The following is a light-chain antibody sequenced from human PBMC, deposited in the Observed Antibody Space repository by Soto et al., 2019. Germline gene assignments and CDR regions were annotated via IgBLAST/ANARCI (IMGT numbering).Light chain of an antibody. J-gene: IGKJ1*01. CDR3: QQYNSYSPT. CDR2: KAS. CDR1: QSISVW. Sequence: DIQMTQSPSTLSASLGDRVTITCRASQSISVWLAWYQQKAGKAPNLLIYKASRLESGVPSRFRGSGSETEFTLTISGLQPGDSATYYCQQYNSYSPTFGQGTKVDIK. V-gene: IGKV1-5*03.